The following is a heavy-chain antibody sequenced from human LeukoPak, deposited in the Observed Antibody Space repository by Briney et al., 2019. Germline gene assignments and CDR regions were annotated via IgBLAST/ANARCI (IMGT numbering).Heavy chain of an antibody. Sequence: ASVKVSCKASGGTFSTYDISWVRQAPGQGLEWMGGIIPIFGTANYAQKFQGRVTITADESTSTAYMELSSLRSEDTAVYYCARVSVYYDSSGYSLDYWGQGTLVTVSS. CDR2: IIPIFGTA. CDR3: ARVSVYYDSSGYSLDY. D-gene: IGHD3-22*01. J-gene: IGHJ4*02. V-gene: IGHV1-69*13. CDR1: GGTFSTYD.